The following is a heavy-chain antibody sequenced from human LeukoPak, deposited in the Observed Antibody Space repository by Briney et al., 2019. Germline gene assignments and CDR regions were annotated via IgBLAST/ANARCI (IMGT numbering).Heavy chain of an antibody. V-gene: IGHV1-2*02. D-gene: IGHD1-26*01. CDR2: INPNSGGT. J-gene: IGHJ4*02. Sequence: GASVKVSCKASGYTFTGYYMHWVRQAPGQGLEWMGWINPNSGGTNYAQNFQGRVTMTRDTSISTAYMELSRLRSDDTAVYYCAREGPRISGSPRYWGQGTLVTVSS. CDR3: AREGPRISGSPRY. CDR1: GYTFTGYY.